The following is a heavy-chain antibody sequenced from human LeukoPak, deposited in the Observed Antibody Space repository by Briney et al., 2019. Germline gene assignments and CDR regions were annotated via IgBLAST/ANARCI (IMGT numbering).Heavy chain of an antibody. V-gene: IGHV4-4*09. CDR3: ARQLNYYYYYMDV. CDR1: GGSISSYY. CDR2: IYTSGST. J-gene: IGHJ6*03. D-gene: IGHD1-1*01. Sequence: SETLSLTCTVSGGSISSYYWSWIRQPPGKGLEGSGDIYTSGSTNYNPSLKSRVTIPVDTSKNQFSLKLSPVTAADTAVYSCARQLNYYYYYMDVWGKGTTVTVSS.